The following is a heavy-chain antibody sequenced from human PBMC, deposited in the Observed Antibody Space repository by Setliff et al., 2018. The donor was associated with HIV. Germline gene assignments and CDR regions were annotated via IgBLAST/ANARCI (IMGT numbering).Heavy chain of an antibody. Sequence: GGSLRLSCAASGFTLSNYWMHWVRQAPGKGLEWVSRISSDGSGTDYADSVKGRFTISRDNAKSTLYLQMSRLRVEDTARYYCARDPEPTGFSGSFGYWGQGTLVTVSS. CDR2: ISSDGSGT. J-gene: IGHJ4*02. V-gene: IGHV3-74*01. D-gene: IGHD1-26*01. CDR3: ARDPEPTGFSGSFGY. CDR1: GFTLSNYW.